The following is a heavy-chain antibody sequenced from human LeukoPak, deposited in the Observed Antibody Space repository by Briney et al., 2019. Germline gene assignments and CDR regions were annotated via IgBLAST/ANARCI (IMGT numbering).Heavy chain of an antibody. CDR3: ATSPQYGGY. J-gene: IGHJ4*02. V-gene: IGHV4-59*05. D-gene: IGHD4-23*01. CDR1: GFTFSNAW. Sequence: GSLTLSCAASGFTFSNAWMRWVRQAPGKGLEWIGTIYYSGSTQYNPSLKSRVTISVDTSQNQFSLKLSSVTAADTAVYYCATSPQYGGYLGQGTLVTVSS. CDR2: IYYSGST.